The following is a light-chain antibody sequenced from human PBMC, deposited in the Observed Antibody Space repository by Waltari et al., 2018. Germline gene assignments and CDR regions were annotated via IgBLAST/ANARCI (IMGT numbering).Light chain of an antibody. V-gene: IGLV2-14*01. J-gene: IGLJ1*01. CDR2: EVN. Sequence: QSALTQPASVSGSPGQSITISCTGTSTDVGGYNRVSWYQQYPGKAPKLMIYEVNNRPTGVSNRVSGSKSGNTASLTISGLQAEDEADYYCCSYTSGTTRYVFGTGTGVTV. CDR3: CSYTSGTTRYV. CDR1: STDVGGYNR.